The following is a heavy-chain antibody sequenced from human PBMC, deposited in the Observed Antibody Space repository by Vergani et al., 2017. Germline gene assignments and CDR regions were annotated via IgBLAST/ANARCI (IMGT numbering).Heavy chain of an antibody. CDR1: GYTFTRHY. D-gene: IGHD3-22*01. J-gene: IGHJ4*02. CDR3: DRGVRASDYDSRGPHEMHFDY. V-gene: IGHV1-46*03. Sequence: QVQLVQSGAEVKKPGASVKVSCKASGYTFTRHYMHWVRQAPGQGLEWMGIINPSGGSTSYAQKFQGRVTMTRDTATSTVYMELSSLRSEDTAVYYCDRGVRASDYDSRGPHEMHFDYWGQGTLVTVSS. CDR2: INPSGGST.